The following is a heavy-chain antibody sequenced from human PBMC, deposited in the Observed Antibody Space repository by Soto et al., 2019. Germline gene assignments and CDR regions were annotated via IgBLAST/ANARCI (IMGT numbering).Heavy chain of an antibody. Sequence: SETLSLTCAVYGGSFSGYYWSWIRQPPGKGLEWIGEINHSGSTNYNPSLKSRVTISVDTSKNQFSLKLSSVTAADTAVYYCARVESYYDSSGYVYYFDYWGQGTLVTVSS. D-gene: IGHD3-22*01. J-gene: IGHJ4*02. V-gene: IGHV4-34*01. CDR1: GGSFSGYY. CDR3: ARVESYYDSSGYVYYFDY. CDR2: INHSGST.